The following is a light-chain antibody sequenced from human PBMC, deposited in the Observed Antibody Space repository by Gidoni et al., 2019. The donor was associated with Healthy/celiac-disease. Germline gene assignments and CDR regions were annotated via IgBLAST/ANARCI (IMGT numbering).Light chain of an antibody. CDR3: QQRNYWPVT. J-gene: IGKJ4*01. V-gene: IGKV3-11*01. Sequence: EIVLTQSPATLSLSPGERATLSCRASQSVSSYLAWYQQKPGQAPRLLIFHASNRATGIPARFSGSGSGTDFTLTISSLEPEDFAVYYCQQRNYWPVTFGGGTKVEIE. CDR2: HAS. CDR1: QSVSSY.